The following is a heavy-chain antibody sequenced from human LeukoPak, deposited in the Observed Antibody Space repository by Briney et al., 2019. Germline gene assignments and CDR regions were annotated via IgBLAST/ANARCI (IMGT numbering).Heavy chain of an antibody. CDR2: MNPNSGNT. V-gene: IGHV1-8*01. Sequence: ASVKVSCKASGYTFTSYDINWVRQATGQGLEWMGWMNPNSGNTGYAQKFQGRVTMTRNTSISTAYMDLSSLRSEDTAVYYCARGLSPYYDFWSGYFRPPYYFDYWGQGTLVTVSS. CDR1: GYTFTSYD. CDR3: ARGLSPYYDFWSGYFRPPYYFDY. J-gene: IGHJ4*02. D-gene: IGHD3-3*01.